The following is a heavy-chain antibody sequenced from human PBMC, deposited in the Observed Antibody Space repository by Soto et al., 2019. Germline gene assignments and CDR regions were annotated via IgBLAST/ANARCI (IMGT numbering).Heavy chain of an antibody. CDR1: GFTFSSHV. Sequence: PGGSLRLSCVASGFTFSSHVLSWVRQAPGKGLEWVSTINPSGSSTFYADSVKGRFTISRDNSKNTVYLQMNSLSVGDTAVYFCETADASNDGSFDYWGQGALVTVSS. D-gene: IGHD2-2*03. J-gene: IGHJ4*02. CDR2: INPSGSST. V-gene: IGHV3-23*01. CDR3: ETADASNDGSFDY.